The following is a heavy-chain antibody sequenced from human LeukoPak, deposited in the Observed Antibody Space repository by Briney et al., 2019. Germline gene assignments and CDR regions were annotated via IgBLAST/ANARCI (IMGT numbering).Heavy chain of an antibody. D-gene: IGHD4/OR15-4a*01. V-gene: IGHV3-23*01. Sequence: GSLRLSCAASGFTFSNYCVTWVRHAPGKALEWVSSISGSGDSTYYADSVKGRFTISRDNSKNTLYLQMNSLRVEDTAIYYCAKYGAPGWSGYLDYWGQGTLVTVSS. J-gene: IGHJ4*02. CDR1: GFTFSNYC. CDR2: ISGSGDST. CDR3: AKYGAPGWSGYLDY.